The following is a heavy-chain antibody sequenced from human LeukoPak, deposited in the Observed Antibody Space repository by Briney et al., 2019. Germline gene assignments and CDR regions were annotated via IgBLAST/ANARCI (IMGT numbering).Heavy chain of an antibody. D-gene: IGHD3-22*01. CDR2: IIPILGIA. Sequence: SVKVSCKASGGTFSSYAISWVRQAPGQGLEWMGRIIPILGIANYAQKFQGRVTITADKSTSTAYMELSSLRSEDTAVYYCARDLESGDSSGYYYYYYYYMDVWGKGTTVTVSS. J-gene: IGHJ6*03. V-gene: IGHV1-69*04. CDR1: GGTFSSYA. CDR3: ARDLESGDSSGYYYYYYYYMDV.